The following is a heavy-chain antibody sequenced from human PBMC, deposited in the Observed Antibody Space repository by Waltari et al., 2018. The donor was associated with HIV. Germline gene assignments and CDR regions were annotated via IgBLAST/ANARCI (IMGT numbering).Heavy chain of an antibody. CDR1: GFTFSNYG. V-gene: IGHV3-23*01. D-gene: IGHD6-13*01. Sequence: EVQVLESGGALVQPGGSLRLSCAASGFTFSNYGMGWVGQAPGKGLEWVSTISGSGGSTYYADSVKGRFTVSRDNSKNTLYLQMNSLRAEDTAVYFCVKEHQYSHSWYSYYGMDVWGQGTTVTVSS. CDR3: VKEHQYSHSWYSYYGMDV. CDR2: ISGSGGST. J-gene: IGHJ6*02.